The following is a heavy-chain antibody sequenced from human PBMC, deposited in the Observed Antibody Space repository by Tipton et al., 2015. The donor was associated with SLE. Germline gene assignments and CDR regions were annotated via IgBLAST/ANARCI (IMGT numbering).Heavy chain of an antibody. CDR1: GFTFSSYA. CDR3: AKDRGSRKGSGSYFDY. Sequence: SLRLSCAASGFTFSSYAMHWVRQAPGKGLEWVAVISYDGSNKYYADSVKGRFTISRDNSKNTLYLQMNSLRAEDTAVYYCAKDRGSRKGSGSYFDYWGQGTLVTVSS. J-gene: IGHJ4*02. V-gene: IGHV3-30*04. D-gene: IGHD2-2*01. CDR2: ISYDGSNK.